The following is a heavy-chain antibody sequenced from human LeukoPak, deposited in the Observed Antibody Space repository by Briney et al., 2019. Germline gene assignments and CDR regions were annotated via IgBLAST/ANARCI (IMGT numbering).Heavy chain of an antibody. CDR1: GGSFSDYY. J-gene: IGHJ4*02. V-gene: IGHV4-34*01. Sequence: SETLSLTCAVYGGSFSDYYWSWIRQPPGKGLEWIGEINHSGSTNYNPSLKSRVTISVDTSKNQFSLKLSSVTAADTAVYYCARWRSGSCSDWGQGTLVTVSS. D-gene: IGHD2-15*01. CDR2: INHSGST. CDR3: ARWRSGSCSD.